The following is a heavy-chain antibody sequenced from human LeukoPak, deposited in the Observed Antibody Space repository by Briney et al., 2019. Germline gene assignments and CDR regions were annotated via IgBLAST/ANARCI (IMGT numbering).Heavy chain of an antibody. V-gene: IGHV1-46*01. J-gene: IGHJ6*03. CDR1: GYTFTSYY. CDR3: ARAGLQMLRGVRYYYYYMDV. Sequence: ASVKVSCKASGYTFTSYYMHWVRQAPGQGLEWMGIINPSGGSTSYAEKFQGRVTMTRDTSTSTVYMELSSLTSEDTAVYYCARAGLQMLRGVRYYYYYMDVWGKGTTVTISS. CDR2: INPSGGST. D-gene: IGHD3-10*01.